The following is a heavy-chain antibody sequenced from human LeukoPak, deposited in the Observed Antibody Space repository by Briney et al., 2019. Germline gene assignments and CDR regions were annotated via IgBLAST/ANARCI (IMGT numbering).Heavy chain of an antibody. J-gene: IGHJ5*02. D-gene: IGHD2-2*01. CDR1: GYSISSDYY. Sequence: PSETLSLTCIVSGYSISSDYYWGWIRQPPGKGLEWIGGISHSGSTYYNPSLKSRVTISVDASKNQFSLKLSSVTAADTAVYYCARDRGIAVVPVWFDPWGQGTLVTVSP. CDR3: ARDRGIAVVPVWFDP. CDR2: ISHSGST. V-gene: IGHV4-38-2*02.